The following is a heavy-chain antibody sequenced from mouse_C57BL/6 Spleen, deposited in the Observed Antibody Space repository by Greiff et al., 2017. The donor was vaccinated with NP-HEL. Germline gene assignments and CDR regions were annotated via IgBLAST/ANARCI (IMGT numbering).Heavy chain of an antibody. J-gene: IGHJ2*01. CDR3: ARCQLREDYFDY. CDR2: IYPGSGST. CDR1: GYTFTSYW. D-gene: IGHD1-1*01. Sequence: QVQLQQPGAELVKPGASVKMSCKASGYTFTSYWITWVKQRPGQGLEWIGDIYPGSGSTNYNEKFKSKATLTVDTSSSTAYMQLSSLTSEDSAVYYCARCQLREDYFDYWGQGTTLTLSS. V-gene: IGHV1-55*01.